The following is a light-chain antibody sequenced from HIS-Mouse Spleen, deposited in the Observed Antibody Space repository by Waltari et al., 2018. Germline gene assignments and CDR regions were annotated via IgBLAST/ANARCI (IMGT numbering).Light chain of an antibody. V-gene: IGLV3-10*01. CDR1: ALPKKY. Sequence: SYELTQPPSVSVSPGQTARITCSGDALPKKYAYWYQQKSGQAPVLVISEDSKRPSGIPGRVSGSSSGTMATLTISGAQVEDEADDYCYSTDSSGNHRVFGGGTKLTVL. CDR3: YSTDSSGNHRV. J-gene: IGLJ2*01. CDR2: EDS.